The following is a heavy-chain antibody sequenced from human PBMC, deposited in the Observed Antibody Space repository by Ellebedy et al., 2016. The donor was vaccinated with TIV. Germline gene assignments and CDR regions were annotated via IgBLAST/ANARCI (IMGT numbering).Heavy chain of an antibody. CDR1: GYTFTSYY. J-gene: IGHJ4*02. V-gene: IGHV1-46*01. D-gene: IGHD3-22*01. Sequence: ASVKVSCXASGYTFTSYYMHWVRQAPGQGLEWMGIINPSGGSTSYAQKFQGRVTMTRDTSTSTVYMELSSLRSEDTAAYYCAREHSSGTRDYWGQGTLVTVSS. CDR3: AREHSSGTRDY. CDR2: INPSGGST.